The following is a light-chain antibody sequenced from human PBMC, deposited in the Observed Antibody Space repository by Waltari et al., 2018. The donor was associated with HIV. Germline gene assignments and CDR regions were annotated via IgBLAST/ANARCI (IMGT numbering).Light chain of an antibody. CDR1: GGFSIGHFW. Sequence: QPVLTQPSSHSASSGASLRLTRMLRGGFSIGHFWIRWFKQKPGNPHLHFPDHHSKASKGQGYGVHSRFYGSNDASANAGLLRISGLQPEDEADYDWVTWHSNSKTVVCVGGTNLTVL. J-gene: IGLJ2*01. CDR3: VTWHSNSKTVV. V-gene: IGLV5-52*01. CDR2: HHSKASK.